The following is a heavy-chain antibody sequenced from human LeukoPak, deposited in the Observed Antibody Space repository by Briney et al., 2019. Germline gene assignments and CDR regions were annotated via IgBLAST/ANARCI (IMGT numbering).Heavy chain of an antibody. CDR1: GYTFTSYY. D-gene: IGHD3-10*01. Sequence: ASVKVSCKASGYTFTSYYMHWVRQAPGQGLEWMGIINPSGGSTSYAQKFQGRVTMTRDTSTSTVYMELSSPRSEDTAVYYCATWAGRPDYYYYYMDVWGKGTTVTVSS. CDR3: ATWAGRPDYYYYYMDV. CDR2: INPSGGST. J-gene: IGHJ6*03. V-gene: IGHV1-46*01.